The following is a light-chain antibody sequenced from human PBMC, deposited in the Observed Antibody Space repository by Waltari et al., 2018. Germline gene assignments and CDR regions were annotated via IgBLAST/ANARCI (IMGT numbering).Light chain of an antibody. CDR1: QSISSY. J-gene: IGKJ2*02. V-gene: IGKV1-39*01. CDR3: QQSYSTPRT. Sequence: DIQMTQSPSSLSASVGDRVTITCRASQSISSYVNWYQQKPGKAPKLLIYAAYSLQSGVPSRFSGSGSGTAFTLPISSLQPEDFATYYCQQSYSTPRTFGQGTKLEIK. CDR2: AAY.